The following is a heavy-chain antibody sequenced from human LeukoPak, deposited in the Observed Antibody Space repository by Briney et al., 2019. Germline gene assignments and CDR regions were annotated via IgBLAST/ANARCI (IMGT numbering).Heavy chain of an antibody. CDR3: AKAREQMVDY. D-gene: IGHD6-13*01. CDR1: GFTFDDYA. Sequence: GRSLRLSCAASGFTFDDYAMHWVRQAPGKGLEWVSGISWNSGSLGYADSVKGRFTISRDNAKNSLYLQMNSLRAEDTALYYCAKAREQMVDYWGQGTLVTVSS. V-gene: IGHV3-9*01. CDR2: ISWNSGSL. J-gene: IGHJ4*02.